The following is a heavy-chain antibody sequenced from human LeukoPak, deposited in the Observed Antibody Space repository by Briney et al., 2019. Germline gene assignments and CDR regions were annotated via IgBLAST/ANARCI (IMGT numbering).Heavy chain of an antibody. D-gene: IGHD1-26*01. CDR2: IYPGDSDT. CDR3: ARTGGSYYVSLMDAFDI. Sequence: GESLKISCKGSGYSFTSYWIGWVRQMPGKGLEWTGIIYPGDSDTTYSPSFQGQVTISADKSISTAYLQWSSLKASDTAMYYCARTGGSYYVSLMDAFDIWGQGTMVTVSS. CDR1: GYSFTSYW. J-gene: IGHJ3*02. V-gene: IGHV5-51*01.